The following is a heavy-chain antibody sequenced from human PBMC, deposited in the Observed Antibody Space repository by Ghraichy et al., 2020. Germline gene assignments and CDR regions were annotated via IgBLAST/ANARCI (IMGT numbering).Heavy chain of an antibody. CDR2: ISSSSSTI. CDR3: ARGLVVPAAKVQLGIIPGGQYYYYGMDV. CDR1: GFTFSSYS. D-gene: IGHD2-2*01. Sequence: GESLNISCAASGFTFSSYSMNWVRQAPGKGLEWVSYISSSSSTIYYADSVKGRFTISRDNAKNSLYLQMNSLRDEDTAVYYCARGLVVPAAKVQLGIIPGGQYYYYGMDVWGQGTTVTVSS. J-gene: IGHJ6*02. V-gene: IGHV3-48*02.